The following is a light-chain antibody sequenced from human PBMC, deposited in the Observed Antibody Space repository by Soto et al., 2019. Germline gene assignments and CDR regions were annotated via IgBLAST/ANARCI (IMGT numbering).Light chain of an antibody. CDR3: SSYTSSSTLARV. V-gene: IGLV2-14*01. CDR2: DVS. CDR1: SSDVGGYNY. J-gene: IGLJ2*01. Sequence: QSALTQPASVSGSPGQSITISCTGTSSDVGGYNYVSWYQQHPGKAPKLMIYDVSNRPSGVSNRFSGSKSGNTASLTISGLQAEDEADYYCSSYTSSSTLARVFGGGTKPPS.